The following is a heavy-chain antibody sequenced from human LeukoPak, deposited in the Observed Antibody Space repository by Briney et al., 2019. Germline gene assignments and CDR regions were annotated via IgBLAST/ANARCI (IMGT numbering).Heavy chain of an antibody. J-gene: IGHJ5*02. CDR1: GFTFSSYG. CDR3: AKDPQRYCSSTSCWDWFDP. V-gene: IGHV3-30*18. Sequence: GRSLRLSCAASGFTFSSYGMHWVRQAPGKGLEWVAVISYDGSNKYYADSVKGRFTISRDNSKNTLYLQVNSLRAEDTAVYYCAKDPQRYCSSTSCWDWFDPWGQGTLVTVSS. D-gene: IGHD2-2*01. CDR2: ISYDGSNK.